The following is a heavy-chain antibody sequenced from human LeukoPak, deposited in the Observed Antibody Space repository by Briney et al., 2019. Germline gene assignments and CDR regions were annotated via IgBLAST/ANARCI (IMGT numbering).Heavy chain of an antibody. D-gene: IGHD1-26*01. CDR1: GFTFDDYA. CDR3: AKDSLGGSSADFDY. CDR2: ISWDGGST. V-gene: IGHV3-43D*03. J-gene: IGHJ4*02. Sequence: GGSLRLSCAASGFTFDDYAMHWVRQAPGKGLEWVSLISWDGGSTYYADSVKGRFTISRDNSKNTLYLQMNSLRAEDTAVYYCAKDSLGGSSADFDYWGQGTLVTVSS.